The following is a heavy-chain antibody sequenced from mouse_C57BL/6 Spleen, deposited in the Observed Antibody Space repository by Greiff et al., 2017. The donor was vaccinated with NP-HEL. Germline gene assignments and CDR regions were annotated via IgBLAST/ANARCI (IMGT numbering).Heavy chain of an antibody. CDR2: ISSGSSTI. CDR1: GFTFSDYG. V-gene: IGHV5-17*01. D-gene: IGHD2-3*01. CDR3: ARPGDGYYVDY. J-gene: IGHJ2*01. Sequence: DVHLVESGGGLVKPGGSLKLSCAASGFTFSDYGMHWVRQAPEKGLEWVAYISSGSSTIYYADTVKGRFTISRDNAKNTLFLQMTSLRSEDTAMYYCARPGDGYYVDYWGQGTTLTVSS.